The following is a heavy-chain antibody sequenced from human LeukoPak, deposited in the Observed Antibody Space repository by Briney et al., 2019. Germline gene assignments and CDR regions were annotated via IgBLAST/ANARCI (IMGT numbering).Heavy chain of an antibody. CDR1: GGSISDSRYY. D-gene: IGHD5-18*01. CDR3: ARGRGYSYGKGFYFDY. V-gene: IGHV4-39*07. Sequence: SETLSLNCTVSGGSISDSRYYWGWIRQPPGKGLEWIGNIFYSGSTYYSPSLKSRVTISLDTSRNQFSLKLSSVTAADTAVYYCARGRGYSYGKGFYFDYWGQGTLVTVSS. CDR2: IFYSGST. J-gene: IGHJ4*02.